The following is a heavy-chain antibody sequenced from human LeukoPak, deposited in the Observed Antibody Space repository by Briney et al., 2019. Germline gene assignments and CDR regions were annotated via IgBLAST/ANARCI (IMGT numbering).Heavy chain of an antibody. CDR3: ARNTDYDFWSGYYTLDY. CDR1: GGSISSYY. Sequence: NPSETLSLTCTVSGGSISSYYWSWIRQPPGKGLEWIGYIYYSGSTNYNPSLKSRVTISVDTSKNQFSLKLSSVTAADTAVYYCARNTDYDFWSGYYTLDYWGQGTLVTVSP. D-gene: IGHD3-3*01. J-gene: IGHJ4*02. V-gene: IGHV4-59*01. CDR2: IYYSGST.